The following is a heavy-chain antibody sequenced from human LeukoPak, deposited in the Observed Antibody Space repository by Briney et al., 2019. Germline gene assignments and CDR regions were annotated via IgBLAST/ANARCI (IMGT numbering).Heavy chain of an antibody. V-gene: IGHV3-48*01. CDR2: ISSTSSTI. J-gene: IGHJ6*02. Sequence: PGGSLRLSCEASGFTFSSYAMHWVRQAPGKGLEWVSYISSTSSTIYYADSMKGRFTISRDNAKNSLYLQMNSLRAEDTAVYYCARDPPHGMDVWGQGTTVTVSS. CDR1: GFTFSSYA. CDR3: ARDPPHGMDV.